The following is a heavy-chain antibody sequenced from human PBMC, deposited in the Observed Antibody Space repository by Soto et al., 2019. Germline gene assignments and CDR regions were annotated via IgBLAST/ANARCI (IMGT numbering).Heavy chain of an antibody. CDR2: ISGSGGST. V-gene: IGHV3-23*01. D-gene: IGHD5-18*01. CDR1: GFTFSSYA. CDR3: AKDLIRSLCGYSPHDYYYYMDV. J-gene: IGHJ6*03. Sequence: GGSLRLSCAASGFTFSSYAMSWVRQAPGKGLEWVSAISGSGGSTYYADSVKGRFTISRDNSKNTLYLQMNSLRAEDTAVYYCAKDLIRSLCGYSPHDYYYYMDVWGKGTTVTVSS.